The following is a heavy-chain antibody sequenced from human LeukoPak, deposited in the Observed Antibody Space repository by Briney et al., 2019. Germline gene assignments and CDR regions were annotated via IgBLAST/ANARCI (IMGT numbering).Heavy chain of an antibody. D-gene: IGHD4-11*01. J-gene: IGHJ4*02. V-gene: IGHV5-10-1*01. CDR2: IDPSDSYT. CDR1: GYSFTSYW. CDR3: ARHRAYNNAPFGH. Sequence: GESLKISCQGSGYSFTSYWISWVRQMPGKGLEWMGRIDPSDSYTIYSPSFQGHVTISVDKSIRTAYVQWSSLTASDTAMYYCARHRAYNNAPFGHWGQGTLVTVSS.